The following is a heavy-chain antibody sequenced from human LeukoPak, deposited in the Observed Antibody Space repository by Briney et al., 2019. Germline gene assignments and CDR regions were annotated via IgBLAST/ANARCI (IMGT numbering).Heavy chain of an antibody. CDR1: GYTFTNYG. J-gene: IGHJ4*02. V-gene: IGHV1-18*01. D-gene: IGHD2-2*01. CDR2: ISGYNGDI. CDR3: PRVLSRKGYFDY. Sequence: ASVKVSCKASGYTFTNYGINWVRQAPGQGGEGMGWISGYNGDINYAQSLHGRVTMTTDTSTSTSYMELRSLSSDDTAVYYCPRVLSRKGYFDYWGQGTLVTVSS.